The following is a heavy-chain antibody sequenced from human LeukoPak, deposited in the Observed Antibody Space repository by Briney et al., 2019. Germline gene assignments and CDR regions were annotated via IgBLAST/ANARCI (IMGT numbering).Heavy chain of an antibody. CDR2: ISSSSSTI. J-gene: IGHJ4*02. CDR1: GFTFSSYS. V-gene: IGHV3-48*04. Sequence: GGSLRLSCAASGFTFSSYSMNWVRQAPGKGLEWVSYISSSSSTIYYADSVKGRFTISRDNAKNSLYLQMNSLRAEDTAVYYCARADTAMVIGYWGQGTLVTVSS. D-gene: IGHD5-18*01. CDR3: ARADTAMVIGY.